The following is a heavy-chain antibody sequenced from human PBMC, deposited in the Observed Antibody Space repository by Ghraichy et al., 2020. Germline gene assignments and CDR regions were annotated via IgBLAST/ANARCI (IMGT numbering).Heavy chain of an antibody. CDR3: ARAYSSGYTIFDY. CDR1: GFTFSSYW. CDR2: INSDGSST. D-gene: IGHD3-22*01. Sequence: GGSLRLSCAASGFTFSSYWMHWVRQAPGKGLVWVSRINSDGSSTSYADSVKGRFTISRDNAKNTLYLQMNSLRAEDTAVYYCARAYSSGYTIFDYWGQGTLVTVSS. V-gene: IGHV3-74*01. J-gene: IGHJ4*02.